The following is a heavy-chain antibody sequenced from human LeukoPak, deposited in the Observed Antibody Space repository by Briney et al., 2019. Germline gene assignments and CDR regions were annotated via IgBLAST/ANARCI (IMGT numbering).Heavy chain of an antibody. V-gene: IGHV3-74*01. D-gene: IGHD5-18*01. J-gene: IGHJ4*02. CDR3: ARGYIYGYDC. Sequence: GGSLRLSCAASGLTFTNYWMHWVRQAPGKGLVWVSRINSDGSGTTYADSVKGRFTISRDNAKNTLYLQMNSLRAEDTAVYYCARGYIYGYDCWGQGALVTVSS. CDR1: GLTFTNYW. CDR2: INSDGSGT.